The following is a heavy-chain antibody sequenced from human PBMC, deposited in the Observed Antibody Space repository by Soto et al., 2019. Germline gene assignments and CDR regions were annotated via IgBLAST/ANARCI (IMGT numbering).Heavy chain of an antibody. CDR3: AAGIAPAGRYFDY. Sequence: SETLSLTCTVSGGSISSGGYYWSWIRQHPGKGLEWIGYIYYSGSTYYNPSLKSRVTISVDTSKNQFSLKLSSVTAADTAVYYCAAGIAPAGRYFDYWGQGTLVTVSS. CDR2: IYYSGST. J-gene: IGHJ4*02. CDR1: GGSISSGGYY. V-gene: IGHV4-31*03. D-gene: IGHD6-13*01.